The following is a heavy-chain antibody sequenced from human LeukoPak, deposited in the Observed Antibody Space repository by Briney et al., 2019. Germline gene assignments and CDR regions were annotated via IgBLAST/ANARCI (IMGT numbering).Heavy chain of an antibody. CDR3: ARSKVGATDY. D-gene: IGHD1-26*01. J-gene: IGHJ4*02. CDR2: ISSSSSYI. CDR1: GFTFNSYS. Sequence: PGGSLRLSCAASGFTFNSYSMNWVRQAPGKGLEWVSSISSSSSYIYYADSVKGRFTISIDNAKNSLYLQMNSLRAEDTAVYYCARSKVGATDYWGQGTLVTVSS. V-gene: IGHV3-21*01.